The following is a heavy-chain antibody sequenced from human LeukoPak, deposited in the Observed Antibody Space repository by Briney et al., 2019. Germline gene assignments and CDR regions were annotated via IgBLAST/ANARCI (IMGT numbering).Heavy chain of an antibody. D-gene: IGHD2-21*02. J-gene: IGHJ4*02. CDR3: ARSPLPNYYFDY. CDR2: ISSSSSTI. V-gene: IGHV3-48*04. CDR1: GFSFSSYS. Sequence: GGSLRLSCAASGFSFSSYSMKWVRQAPGKGLEWVSDISSSSSTIYYADSVKGRFTISRDNAKNSLYLQVNSLRAEDTAVYYCARSPLPNYYFDYWGQGTLVTVSS.